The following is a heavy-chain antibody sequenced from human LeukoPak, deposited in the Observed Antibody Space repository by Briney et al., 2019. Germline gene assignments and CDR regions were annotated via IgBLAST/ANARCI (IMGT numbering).Heavy chain of an antibody. CDR2: IYHSGST. J-gene: IGHJ6*03. D-gene: IGHD4-11*01. V-gene: IGHV4-59*12. CDR3: ARVLTVTTRNRYYYYYMDV. Sequence: SETLSLTCTVSGDSIRSYYWTWVRQPPGKGLEWIGEIYHSGSTNYNPSLKSRVTISVDKSKNQFSLKLSSVTAADTAVYYCARVLTVTTRNRYYYYYMDVWGKGTTVTVSS. CDR1: GDSIRSYY.